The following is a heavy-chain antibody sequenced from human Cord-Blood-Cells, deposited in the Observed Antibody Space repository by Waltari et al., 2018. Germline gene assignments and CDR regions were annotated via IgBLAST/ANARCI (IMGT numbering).Heavy chain of an antibody. J-gene: IGHJ4*02. CDR2: IRSKAYGGTT. CDR3: TRRFDILTGYDY. D-gene: IGHD3-9*01. V-gene: IGHV3-49*04. Sequence: EVQLVESGGGLVQPGRSLRLSCTASGFTFGEYAMGWVRQAPGKGLEWVGFIRSKAYGGTTEYAASVKGRFTISRDDSKSIAYLQMNSLKTEDTAVYYCTRRFDILTGYDYWGQGTLVTVSS. CDR1: GFTFGEYA.